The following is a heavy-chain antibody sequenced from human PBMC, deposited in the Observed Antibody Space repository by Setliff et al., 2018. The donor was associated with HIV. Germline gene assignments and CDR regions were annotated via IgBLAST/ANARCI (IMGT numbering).Heavy chain of an antibody. V-gene: IGHV3-23*01. CDR2: VSPSGDAT. CDR1: GFTFSSYA. CDR3: AKPCYDYVWRPDRDAFDL. D-gene: IGHD3-16*01. Sequence: GGSLRLSCAASGFTFSSYALTWVRQAPGKGLEWVSTVSPSGDATYYADSVKGRFTISRDNSKNTLYLQVNSLRAEDTAIYYCAKPCYDYVWRPDRDAFDLWGQGTMVTVSS. J-gene: IGHJ3*01.